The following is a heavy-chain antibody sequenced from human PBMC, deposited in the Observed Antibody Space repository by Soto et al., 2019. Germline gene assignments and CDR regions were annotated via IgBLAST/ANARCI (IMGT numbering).Heavy chain of an antibody. CDR1: GFTFSSYA. Sequence: QVQLVESGGGVVQPGRSLRLSCAASGFTFSSYAMHWVRQAPGKGLEWVAVISYDGSNKYYADSVKGRFTISRDNSKNTVYLQMNSLRAEDTAVYYCARSRVVATIEGDYWGQGTLVTVSS. V-gene: IGHV3-30-3*01. D-gene: IGHD5-12*01. CDR3: ARSRVVATIEGDY. CDR2: ISYDGSNK. J-gene: IGHJ4*02.